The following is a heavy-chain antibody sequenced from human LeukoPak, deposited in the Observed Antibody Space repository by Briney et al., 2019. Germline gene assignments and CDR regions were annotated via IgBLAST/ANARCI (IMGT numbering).Heavy chain of an antibody. J-gene: IGHJ6*02. Sequence: QPGRSLRLSCAASGFTFSSYGMHWVRQAPGKGLEWVAVISYDGSNKYYADSVKGRFTISRDNSKNTLYLQMNSLRAEDTAVYYCARDQTPDGYYYYGMDVWGQGTTVTVSS. CDR2: ISYDGSNK. V-gene: IGHV3-30*19. CDR3: ARDQTPDGYYYYGMDV. D-gene: IGHD4-23*01. CDR1: GFTFSSYG.